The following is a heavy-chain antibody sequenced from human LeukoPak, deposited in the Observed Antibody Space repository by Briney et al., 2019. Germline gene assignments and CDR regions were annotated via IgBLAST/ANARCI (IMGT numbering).Heavy chain of an antibody. V-gene: IGHV1-2*02. D-gene: IGHD5-24*01. Sequence: ASVKVSCKASGYTFTGYYMHWVRQAPGQGLEWMGWINPNSGGTNYAQKFQGRVTMTRDTSISTAYMELSRLRSDDTAVYYCARGAIEMATTTHAFDIWGQGTMVTVSS. J-gene: IGHJ3*02. CDR3: ARGAIEMATTTHAFDI. CDR1: GYTFTGYY. CDR2: INPNSGGT.